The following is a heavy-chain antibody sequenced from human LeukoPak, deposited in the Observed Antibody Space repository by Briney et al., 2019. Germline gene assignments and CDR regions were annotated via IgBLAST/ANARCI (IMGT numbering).Heavy chain of an antibody. CDR1: GYTFTNYW. V-gene: IGHV5-51*01. CDR2: IYAGDSDT. Sequence: GESLKISCKGSGYTFTNYWIGWVRRMPGKGLEWMGIIYAGDSDTRYSPSFQGQVTISADKSISTAYLQWSSLKASDTAIYYCARHPRYSSGGHYFDYWGQGTLVTVSS. D-gene: IGHD6-19*01. J-gene: IGHJ4*02. CDR3: ARHPRYSSGGHYFDY.